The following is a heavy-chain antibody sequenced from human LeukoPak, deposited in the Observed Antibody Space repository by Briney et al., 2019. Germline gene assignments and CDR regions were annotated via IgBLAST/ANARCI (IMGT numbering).Heavy chain of an antibody. V-gene: IGHV4-59*08. Sequence: PSETLSLTCTVSGGSISSYYWSWIRQPPGKGLEWIGYIYYSGSTNYNPSLKSRVTISVDTSKNQFSLKLSSVTAADTAVYYCARQAGLTTMVRGVIITSYYGMDVWGQGTTVTVSS. CDR3: ARQAGLTTMVRGVIITSYYGMDV. CDR1: GGSISSYY. CDR2: IYYSGST. D-gene: IGHD3-10*01. J-gene: IGHJ6*02.